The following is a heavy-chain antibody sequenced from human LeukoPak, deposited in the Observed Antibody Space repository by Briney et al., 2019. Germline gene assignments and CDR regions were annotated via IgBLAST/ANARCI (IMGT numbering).Heavy chain of an antibody. Sequence: ASVKVSCKTSGYTFTSYDINWVRQATGQELEWMGWMNPNSGSTGYAQKFQGRVTMTRNTSINTAYMELSSLRSEDTAVYYCARGQFRSQYSANWFDPWGQGTLVTVSS. J-gene: IGHJ5*02. CDR3: ARGQFRSQYSANWFDP. CDR2: MNPNSGST. CDR1: GYTFTSYD. D-gene: IGHD2/OR15-2a*01. V-gene: IGHV1-8*01.